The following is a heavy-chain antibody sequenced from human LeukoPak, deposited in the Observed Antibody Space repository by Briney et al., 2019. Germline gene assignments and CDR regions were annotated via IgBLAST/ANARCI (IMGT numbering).Heavy chain of an antibody. CDR2: INHSGSA. J-gene: IGHJ4*02. D-gene: IGHD4-17*01. V-gene: IGHV4-34*01. CDR1: GGSFSGYY. CDR3: ARGTLTVTTSFDY. Sequence: SETLSLTCAVYGGSFSGYYWSWIRQPPGKGLEWIGEINHSGSANYNPSLKSRVTISVDTSKNQFSLKLSSVTAADTAVHYCARGTLTVTTSFDYWGQGTLVTVSS.